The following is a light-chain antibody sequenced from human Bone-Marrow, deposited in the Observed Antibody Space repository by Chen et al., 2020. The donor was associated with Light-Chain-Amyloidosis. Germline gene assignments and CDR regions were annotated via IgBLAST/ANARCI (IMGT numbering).Light chain of an antibody. V-gene: IGLV2-14*03. CDR2: DVS. J-gene: IGLJ3*02. CDR3: RSCSSSGTRV. Sequence: QSALTQPASVSGSPGQSITISCTGTSNDVGGYNYVSWYQQHPGHAPKLLIYDVSNVPSGVSHRFSGSTAGNTASLTISGLQAADEAAYCCRSCSSSGTRVFGGGTKVTVL. CDR1: SNDVGGYNY.